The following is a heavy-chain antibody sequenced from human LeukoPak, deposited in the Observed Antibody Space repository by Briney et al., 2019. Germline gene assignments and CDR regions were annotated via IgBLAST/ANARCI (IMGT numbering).Heavy chain of an antibody. CDR2: ISGSGVST. Sequence: QPGGSLRLSCAASGFTFSIYWMSWVRQAPGKGLEWVSAISGSGVSTYYADSVKGRFTNSRDNSKNTLYLQMYSLRADDTAVYYCARESGSGYSYGYTYWGQGTLVTVSS. CDR1: GFTFSIYW. J-gene: IGHJ4*02. D-gene: IGHD5-18*01. CDR3: ARESGSGYSYGYTY. V-gene: IGHV3-23*01.